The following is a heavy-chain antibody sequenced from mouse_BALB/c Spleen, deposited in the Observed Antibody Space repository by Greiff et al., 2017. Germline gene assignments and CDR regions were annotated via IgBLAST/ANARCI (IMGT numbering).Heavy chain of an antibody. V-gene: IGHV1S137*01. D-gene: IGHD1-1*01. CDR1: GYTFTDYA. Sequence: VQLQQSGAELVRPGVSVKISCKGSGYTFTDYAMHWVKQSHAKSLEWIGVISTYYGDASYNQKFKGKATMTVDKSSSTAYMELARLTSEDSAIYYCAREGLTTVNFDYWGQGTTLTVSS. CDR3: AREGLTTVNFDY. J-gene: IGHJ2*01. CDR2: ISTYYGDA.